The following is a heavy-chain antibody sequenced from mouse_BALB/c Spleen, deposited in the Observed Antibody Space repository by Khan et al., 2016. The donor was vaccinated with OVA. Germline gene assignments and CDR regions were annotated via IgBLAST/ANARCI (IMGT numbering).Heavy chain of an antibody. CDR3: ASDYGFVY. J-gene: IGHJ3*01. V-gene: IGHV5-6-5*01. D-gene: IGHD1-1*01. CDR2: ISTGGST. Sequence: EVKLVESGGGLVTPGRSLKVSCAASGFTFSNYAMSWVRQTPEKRLEWVASISTGGSTYYQESVKGRFTISRDNARNILYLQMSSLRSEDTAMYYCASDYGFVYWGQGTLVTVSA. CDR1: GFTFSNYA.